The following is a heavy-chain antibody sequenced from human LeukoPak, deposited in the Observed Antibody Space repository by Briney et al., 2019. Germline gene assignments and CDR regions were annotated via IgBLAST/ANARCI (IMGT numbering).Heavy chain of an antibody. CDR3: AKDARRTSGWYYFYY. V-gene: IGHV3-23*01. CDR2: ISDGGGTT. Sequence: GGSLRLSCAASGFTFRPYAMAWVRQAPGKGLEWVAAISDGGGTTYYADSVRGRFTISRDNSKSTLYLQMNSLRAEDTAVYYCAKDARRTSGWYYFYYWGQGTLVTVSS. J-gene: IGHJ4*02. CDR1: GFTFRPYA. D-gene: IGHD6-19*01.